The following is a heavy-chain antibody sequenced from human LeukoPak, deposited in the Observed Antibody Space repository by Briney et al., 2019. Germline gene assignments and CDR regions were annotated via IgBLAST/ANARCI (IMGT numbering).Heavy chain of an antibody. CDR2: MSTIGSS. V-gene: IGHV4-61*02. J-gene: IGHJ5*02. CDR3: ARVSGNNWFDP. CDR1: GGSISSGSYY. D-gene: IGHD3-10*01. Sequence: SETLSLTCTVSGGSISSGSYYWSWIRQPAGKGLEWIGRMSTIGSSNYNPSLKSRVAMSLDTSKNQFSLQLTSVTAADTAVYFCARVSGNNWFDPWGQGTLVTVSS.